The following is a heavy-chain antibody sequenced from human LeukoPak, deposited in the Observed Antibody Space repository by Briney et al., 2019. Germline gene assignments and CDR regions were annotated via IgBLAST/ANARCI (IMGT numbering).Heavy chain of an antibody. J-gene: IGHJ4*02. CDR1: GFTVSSHG. V-gene: IGHV3-23*01. CDR2: INAGSDNI. Sequence: PGGSLRLSCAASGFTVSSHGLSWVRQTPGKGLEWVSSINAGSDNILYADPVKGRFTISRDNVNNTLYLQMNSLRAEDTAVYFCTYYDSSGYYYGRLRYWGQGTPVTVSS. CDR3: TYYDSSGYYYGRLRY. D-gene: IGHD3-22*01.